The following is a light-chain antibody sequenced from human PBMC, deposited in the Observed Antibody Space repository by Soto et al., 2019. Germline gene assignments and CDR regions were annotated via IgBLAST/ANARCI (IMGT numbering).Light chain of an antibody. CDR1: QSVSSSY. CDR3: QQSGSSPPKYT. CDR2: DAS. J-gene: IGKJ2*01. Sequence: EIVLTQSPGTLSLSPGERATLSCRASQSVSSSYLAWYQQKPGQAPRLLLYDASSRATGIPDRFSGSGSGTDFTLTISRLEPEDFAVYYCQQSGSSPPKYTFGQGTKLESK. V-gene: IGKV3-20*01.